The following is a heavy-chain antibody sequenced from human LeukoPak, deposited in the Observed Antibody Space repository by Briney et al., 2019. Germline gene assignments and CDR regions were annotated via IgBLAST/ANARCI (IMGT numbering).Heavy chain of an antibody. CDR1: GYTFTGYY. Sequence: ASVKVSCKASGYTFTGYYMHWVRQAPGQGLEWMGWINPNSGGTNYAQKFQGRVTMTRDTSISTAYMELSRLRSDDTAVYYCARERSGPPYYYAMDVWGQGTTVTVSS. D-gene: IGHD6-19*01. CDR3: ARERSGPPYYYAMDV. V-gene: IGHV1-2*02. CDR2: INPNSGGT. J-gene: IGHJ6*02.